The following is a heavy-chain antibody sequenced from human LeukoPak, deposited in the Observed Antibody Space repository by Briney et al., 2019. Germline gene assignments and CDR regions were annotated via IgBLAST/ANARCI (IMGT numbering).Heavy chain of an antibody. V-gene: IGHV1-46*01. CDR2: INPIGGTT. Sequence: ASVKVSCKASGYTFTTYYIHWVRQAPGQGLEWMGIINPIGGTTDYAQKFQGRVTMTRDTSTSTVYMELSSLRSEDTAVYYCARQQGLQNLNFDYRGQGTLVTVSS. CDR1: GYTFTTYY. D-gene: IGHD4-11*01. CDR3: ARQQGLQNLNFDY. J-gene: IGHJ4*02.